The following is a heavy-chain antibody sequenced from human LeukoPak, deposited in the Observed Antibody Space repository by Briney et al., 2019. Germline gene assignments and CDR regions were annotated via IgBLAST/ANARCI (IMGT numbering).Heavy chain of an antibody. V-gene: IGHV3-7*01. CDR3: ARDRAYYDILTGYYYYYYGMDV. J-gene: IGHJ6*04. CDR2: IKQDGSEK. D-gene: IGHD3-9*01. Sequence: GGSLRLSCAASGFTFSSYWMSWVRQAPGKGLEWVANIKQDGSEKYYVDSVKGRFTISRDNAKNTLYLQMNSLRAEDTAVYYCARDRAYYDILTGYYYYYYGMDVWGKGTTVTVSS. CDR1: GFTFSSYW.